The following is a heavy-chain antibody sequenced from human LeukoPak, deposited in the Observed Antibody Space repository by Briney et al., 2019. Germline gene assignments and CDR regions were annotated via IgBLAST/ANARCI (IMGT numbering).Heavy chain of an antibody. V-gene: IGHV3-21*01. Sequence: GGSLRLSCAASGFTFSSYSMNWVRQAPGKGLEWVSSISSSSSYIYYADSVKGRFTISRDNAKNSLYLQMNSLRAEDTAVYYCARDLSGYDSVYYYYYYMDVWGKGTTVTVSS. J-gene: IGHJ6*03. CDR3: ARDLSGYDSVYYYYYYMDV. D-gene: IGHD5-12*01. CDR1: GFTFSSYS. CDR2: ISSSSSYI.